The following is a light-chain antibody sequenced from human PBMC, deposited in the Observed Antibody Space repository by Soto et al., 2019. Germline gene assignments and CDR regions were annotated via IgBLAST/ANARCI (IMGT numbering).Light chain of an antibody. V-gene: IGKV1-33*01. CDR1: QDIRNY. Sequence: DTQMTQSPSSLSASVGDRVTITCQASQDIRNYLNWYQQKPGKAPKLLIYDASNLEAGVPSRFSGSGSGTDFTLIISSLLPEDIATYYCQKYDNVPLTFGGGTKVEIK. CDR2: DAS. J-gene: IGKJ4*01. CDR3: QKYDNVPLT.